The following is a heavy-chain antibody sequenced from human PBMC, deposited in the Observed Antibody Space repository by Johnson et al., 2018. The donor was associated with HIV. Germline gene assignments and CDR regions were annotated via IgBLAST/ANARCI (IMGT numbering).Heavy chain of an antibody. CDR2: ISYDGSNK. J-gene: IGHJ3*02. CDR1: GFTFSSYA. Sequence: QVQLVESGGGVVQPGRSLRLSCAASGFTFSSYAMHWVRQAPGKGLEWVAVISYDGSNKYYADSVKGRFTISRDNSKNTLYLQMNSLRAEDTAVYYCARDDGGEPTGNDAFDIWGQGTMVTVSS. V-gene: IGHV3-30*04. CDR3: ARDDGGEPTGNDAFDI. D-gene: IGHD3-16*01.